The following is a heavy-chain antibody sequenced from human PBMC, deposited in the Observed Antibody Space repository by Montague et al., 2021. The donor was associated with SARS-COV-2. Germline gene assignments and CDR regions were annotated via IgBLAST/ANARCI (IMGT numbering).Heavy chain of an antibody. Sequence: SETLSLTCAVYSGSISDYYWTWIRQSPGKGLEWIGEIIHTGGATYNPSLKGRVTLSLDTSKNQFSLKLQSVTPADTAVYYCARGKVTISRILIFIPSAGHLDGWGQGTSVTVSS. CDR3: ARGKVTISRILIFIPSAGHLDG. CDR1: SGSISDYY. D-gene: IGHD3-3*01. J-gene: IGHJ3*01. V-gene: IGHV4-34*01. CDR2: IIHTGGA.